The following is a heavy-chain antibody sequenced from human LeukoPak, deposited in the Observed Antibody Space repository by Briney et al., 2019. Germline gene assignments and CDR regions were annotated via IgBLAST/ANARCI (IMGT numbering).Heavy chain of an antibody. Sequence: GGSLRLSCAASGFTFSSYWMNWVRQAPGKGLEWVANIKGDGNEKNYVDSVRGRFSISRDNAKNSLYLQMDSLRAEDTAVYYCAKEGAYPIITYDSWGQGTLVTVSS. CDR1: GFTFSSYW. CDR3: AKEGAYPIITYDS. J-gene: IGHJ5*01. V-gene: IGHV3-7*01. CDR2: IKGDGNEK. D-gene: IGHD3-10*01.